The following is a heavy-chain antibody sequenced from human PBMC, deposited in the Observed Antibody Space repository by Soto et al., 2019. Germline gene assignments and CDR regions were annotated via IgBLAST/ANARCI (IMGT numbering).Heavy chain of an antibody. V-gene: IGHV3-66*01. Sequence: EVQLVESGGGLVQPGGSLRLLCAVSGFTVSSNYMSWVRQAPGKGLEWVSVIYSGGSTYYADSVKGRFTISRDNSKNTLYLEMNSRRAEDTAVYYWARDPFYWGQGTLVTVSS. CDR2: IYSGGST. CDR3: ARDPFY. J-gene: IGHJ4*02. CDR1: GFTVSSNY.